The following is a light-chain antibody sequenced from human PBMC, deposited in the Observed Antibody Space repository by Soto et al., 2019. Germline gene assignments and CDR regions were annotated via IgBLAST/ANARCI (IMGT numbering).Light chain of an antibody. CDR2: DAS. CDR1: QDISNY. Sequence: DIQMTQSPSSLSASVGDRVTITCQASQDISNYLNWYQQKPGKAPKLLIYDASNLETGVPSRFSGSGSGTDFTFTISSLQHEDIATYYCQQYDNLPGGTFGQGTKLEIK. V-gene: IGKV1-33*01. CDR3: QQYDNLPGGT. J-gene: IGKJ2*01.